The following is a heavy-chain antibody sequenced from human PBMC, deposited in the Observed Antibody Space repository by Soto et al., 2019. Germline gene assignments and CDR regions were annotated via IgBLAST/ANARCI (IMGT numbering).Heavy chain of an antibody. CDR1: SGSISSYY. CDR2: IYHTGST. CDR3: ARSRGNWFDP. Sequence: SETLSLTCTVSSGSISSYYWSWIRQPPGKGLEWIGFIYHTGSTSYNPSLKSRDTISVDTSKNQFSLKLSSVTAADTAVYYCARSRGNWFDPWGKGTLVTVSS. J-gene: IGHJ5*02. V-gene: IGHV4-59*01.